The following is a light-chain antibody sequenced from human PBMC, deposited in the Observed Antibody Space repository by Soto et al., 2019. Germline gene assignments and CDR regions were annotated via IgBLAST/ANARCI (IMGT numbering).Light chain of an antibody. V-gene: IGLV2-14*01. CDR1: RTEVGGYNF. CDR2: EVS. J-gene: IGLJ1*01. Sequence: QSVLTQPASVSGSPGQSITISCTGTRTEVGGYNFVSWYQQHPGKAPKLIIYEVSNRPSGVSNRFSGSKSDNTASLTISGLQAEDEADYYCCSYVSSKTYVFGTGTKVTVL. CDR3: CSYVSSKTYV.